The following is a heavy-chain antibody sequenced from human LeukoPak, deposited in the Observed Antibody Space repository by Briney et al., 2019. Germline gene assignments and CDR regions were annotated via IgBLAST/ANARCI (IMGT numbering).Heavy chain of an antibody. V-gene: IGHV1-18*01. CDR2: ISAYNGNT. CDR3: ARETTMVRGLYYMDV. D-gene: IGHD3-10*01. Sequence: ASVKVSCKASGYTFTSYGISWVRQAPGHGFEWMGWISAYNGNTNYAQKLQGRVTMTTDTSTSTAYMELRSLRSDDTAVYYCARETTMVRGLYYMDVWGKGTTVTISS. J-gene: IGHJ6*03. CDR1: GYTFTSYG.